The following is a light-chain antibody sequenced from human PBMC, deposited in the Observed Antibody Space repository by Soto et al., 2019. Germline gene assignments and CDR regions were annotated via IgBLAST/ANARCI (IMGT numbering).Light chain of an antibody. CDR1: QSVRTSY. J-gene: IGKJ5*01. Sequence: EIVLTQSPGTLSLSPGERATLSCRASQSVRTSYLAWYQQKPGQPPRLLIYGASSRATAIPDRFSGSGSGTDFTLTISRLEPEDFAVYSCQQYGDSPLTFGQGTRLEIK. V-gene: IGKV3-20*01. CDR2: GAS. CDR3: QQYGDSPLT.